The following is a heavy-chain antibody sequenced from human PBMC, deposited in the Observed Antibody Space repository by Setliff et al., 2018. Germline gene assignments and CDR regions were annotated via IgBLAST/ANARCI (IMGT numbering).Heavy chain of an antibody. CDR1: GFTVTDNY. D-gene: IGHD6-13*01. CDR3: ARDPGPHAAHFRALGYAMDF. CDR2: IYSGGST. J-gene: IGHJ6*02. V-gene: IGHV3-66*01. Sequence: GGSLRLSCAASGFTVTDNYMSWVRQAPGKGLEWVSIIYSGGSTYYGDSVKGRFTISRDKSKNTVFLQMNSLRAEDTAVYYCARDPGPHAAHFRALGYAMDFWGQGTTVTVSS.